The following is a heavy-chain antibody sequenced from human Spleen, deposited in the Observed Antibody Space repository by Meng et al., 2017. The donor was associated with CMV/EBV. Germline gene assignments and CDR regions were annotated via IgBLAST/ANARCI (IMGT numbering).Heavy chain of an antibody. CDR1: Y. CDR2: VYHNGST. CDR3: ARQKYIVVIPSGMGNNWFDP. Sequence: YWGWISQPPGKGLEWIGNVYHNGSTYYSPSLKSRVTISVDTSKNHFSLRLNSVTAADTGVYYCARQKYIVVIPSGMGNNWFDPWGQGTLVTVSS. D-gene: IGHD2-2*01. J-gene: IGHJ5*02. V-gene: IGHV4-39*01.